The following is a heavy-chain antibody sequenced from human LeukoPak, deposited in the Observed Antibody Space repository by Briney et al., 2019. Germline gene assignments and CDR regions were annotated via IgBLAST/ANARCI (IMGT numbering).Heavy chain of an antibody. CDR2: IYYSGRT. V-gene: IGHV4-31*03. CDR3: ARDLPSYYFDSGNMFDP. Sequence: SETLSLTCTVSGGPISGGGYYWSWIRQPPGKGLEWIGYIYYSGRTYYNPSLKSRVTISVDTSKNQFSLKLSSVTAADTAVYYGARDLPSYYFDSGNMFDPWGQGTLVTVSS. D-gene: IGHD3-10*01. J-gene: IGHJ5*02. CDR1: GGPISGGGYY.